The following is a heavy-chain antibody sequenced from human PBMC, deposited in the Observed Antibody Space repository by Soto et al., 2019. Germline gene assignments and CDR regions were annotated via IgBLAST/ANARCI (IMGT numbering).Heavy chain of an antibody. CDR2: IIPIFGAT. Sequence: QVQLVQSGAEVKKPGSSVKVSCKASGGTFSSYAITWVRQAPGQGLDWMGEIIPIFGATNFAQRFQGRLTSTADQSTTTAYMELSSLTSEDTTVYYCARMGGSFLDSWGQGTLVIVSS. CDR1: GGTFSSYA. V-gene: IGHV1-69*01. D-gene: IGHD1-26*01. CDR3: ARMGGSFLDS. J-gene: IGHJ5*01.